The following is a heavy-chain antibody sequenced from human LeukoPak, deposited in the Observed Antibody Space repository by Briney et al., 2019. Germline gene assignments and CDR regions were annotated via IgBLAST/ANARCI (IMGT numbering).Heavy chain of an antibody. CDR3: ARRLGATIDY. Sequence: ASVKVSRKASGYTFTSYDINWVRQATAQGLEWMGWMNPNSGNTGYSQKFQGRVTMTRNTSISTAYMELSSLRSEDTAVYYCARRLGATIDYWGQGTLVTVSS. CDR1: GYTFTSYD. V-gene: IGHV1-8*01. J-gene: IGHJ4*02. D-gene: IGHD1-26*01. CDR2: MNPNSGNT.